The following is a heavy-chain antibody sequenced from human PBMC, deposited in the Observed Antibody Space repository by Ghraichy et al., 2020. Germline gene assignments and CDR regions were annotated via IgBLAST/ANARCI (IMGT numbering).Heavy chain of an antibody. V-gene: IGHV1-69*04. CDR3: ASLGHPDITIFGVVIKDWFDP. J-gene: IGHJ5*02. CDR2: IIPILGIA. D-gene: IGHD3-3*01. CDR1: GGTFSSYA. Sequence: SVKVSCKASGGTFSSYAISWVRQAPGQGLEWMGRIIPILGIANYAQKFQGRVTITADKSTSTAYMELSSLRSEDTAVYYCASLGHPDITIFGVVIKDWFDPWGQGTLVTVSS.